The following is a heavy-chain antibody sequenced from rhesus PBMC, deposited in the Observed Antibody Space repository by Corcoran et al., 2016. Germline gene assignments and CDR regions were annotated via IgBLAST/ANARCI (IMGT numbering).Heavy chain of an antibody. Sequence: QLQLQESGPGLVKPSETLTLTCAVSGDSITSNFWSWVRQPPGKGLEWIGRISGTNGDTDDNPSLRSRVSISRDTSKKHFSLNLTAVTAADTAVYYCARPSGQLVLHYWGQGVLVTVSS. D-gene: IGHD6-13*01. CDR2: ISGTNGDT. CDR1: GDSITSNF. CDR3: ARPSGQLVLHY. V-gene: IGHV4-173*01. J-gene: IGHJ4*01.